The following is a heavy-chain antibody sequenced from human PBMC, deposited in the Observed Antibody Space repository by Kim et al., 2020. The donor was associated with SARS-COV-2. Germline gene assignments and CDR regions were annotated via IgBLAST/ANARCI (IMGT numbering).Heavy chain of an antibody. J-gene: IGHJ4*02. CDR3: AREQAGRDY. V-gene: IGHV4-39*07. CDR2: ST. Sequence: STTAKPTHKRRVTISANTSKNQFSMKLSSVTAADTAVYYCAREQAGRDYWGQGTLVTVSS.